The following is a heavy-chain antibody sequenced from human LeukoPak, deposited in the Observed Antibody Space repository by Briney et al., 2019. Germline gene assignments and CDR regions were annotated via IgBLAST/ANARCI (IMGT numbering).Heavy chain of an antibody. V-gene: IGHV3-23*01. Sequence: PGGSLRLSCAASGFSFSSFAMTWVRQAPGKGLEWVSSITGGHYATYNTDSVKGRFTISRDNAKNTLYLQMNSLRADDTAIYYCTKDPNGDYIGALDPWGQGTLVTVSS. CDR1: GFSFSSFA. J-gene: IGHJ5*02. CDR2: ITGGHYAT. CDR3: TKDPNGDYIGALDP. D-gene: IGHD4-17*01.